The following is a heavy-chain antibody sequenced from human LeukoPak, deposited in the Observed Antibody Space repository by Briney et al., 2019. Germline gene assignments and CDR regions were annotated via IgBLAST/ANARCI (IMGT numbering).Heavy chain of an antibody. CDR1: GFTFSSYE. D-gene: IGHD6-13*01. CDR2: ISSSGSTI. V-gene: IGHV3-48*03. Sequence: GGSLRLSCAASGFTFSSYEMNWVRQAPGKGLEGVSYISSSGSTIYYADSVKGRFTISRDNAKNSLYLQMNSLRPEDTAVYYCARDSSSPYYYGMDVWGQGTTVTVSS. CDR3: ARDSSSPYYYGMDV. J-gene: IGHJ6*02.